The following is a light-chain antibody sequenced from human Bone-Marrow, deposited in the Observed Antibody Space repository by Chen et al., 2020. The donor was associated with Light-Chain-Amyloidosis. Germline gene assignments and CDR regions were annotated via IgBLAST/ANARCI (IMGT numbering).Light chain of an antibody. V-gene: IGLV6-57*01. CDR3: QSYQGSSQGV. CDR1: SGSIATNY. CDR2: EDD. Sequence: FMLTQPHSVSESPGKTVIISFTRSSGSIATNYVQWYQQRPGSSPTTVIYEDDQRPSGVPDRFSGSIDRSSNSASLTISGPKTEDEVDYYCQSYQGSSQGVFGGGTKLTVL. J-gene: IGLJ3*02.